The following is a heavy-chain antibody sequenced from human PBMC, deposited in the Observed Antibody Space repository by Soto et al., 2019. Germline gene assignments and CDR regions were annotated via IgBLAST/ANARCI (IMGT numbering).Heavy chain of an antibody. J-gene: IGHJ4*01. CDR3: AKSKSFDYGDYYY. D-gene: IGHD4-17*01. CDR1: GFTFDDYA. CDR2: ISWNSGSI. V-gene: IGHV3-9*01. Sequence: GGSLRLSCAASGFTFDDYAMHWVRQAPGKGLEWVSGISWNSGSIGYADSVKGRFTISRDNAKNSLYLQMNSLRAEDTALYYCAKSKSFDYGDYYYWGQGTPVTVSS.